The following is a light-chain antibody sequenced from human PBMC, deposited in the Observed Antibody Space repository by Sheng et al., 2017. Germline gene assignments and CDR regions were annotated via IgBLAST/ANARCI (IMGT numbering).Light chain of an antibody. CDR3: NSRDSARDHLWV. CDR1: SLKKYY. Sequence: SSELTQDPAVSVALGQTVTITCQGDSLKKYYVSWYQQKSGQAPXLVMFGQNNRPSGIPDRFSGSSSGNTASLIITGTQAEDEADYYCNSRDSARDHLWVFGGGTKLTVL. CDR2: GQN. J-gene: IGLJ3*02. V-gene: IGLV3-19*01.